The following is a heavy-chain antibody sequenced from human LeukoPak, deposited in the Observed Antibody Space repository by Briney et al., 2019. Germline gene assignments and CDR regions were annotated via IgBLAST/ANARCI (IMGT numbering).Heavy chain of an antibody. V-gene: IGHV4-59*08. Sequence: PSETLSLTCTVSGGSLSSYYWSWLRQPPGKGLEWIGYIYYSGSTNYNPSLKSRVTISVDTSKNQFSLKLSSVTASDTAVYYWARLPIDYDILTGYYDYFDYWGQGTLVTVSS. D-gene: IGHD3-9*01. J-gene: IGHJ4*02. CDR3: ARLPIDYDILTGYYDYFDY. CDR1: GGSLSSYY. CDR2: IYYSGST.